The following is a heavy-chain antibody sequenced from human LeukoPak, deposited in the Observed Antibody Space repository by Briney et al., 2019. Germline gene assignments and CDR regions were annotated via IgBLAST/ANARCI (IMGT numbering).Heavy chain of an antibody. CDR2: IYHSGST. CDR1: GFTFSSYE. J-gene: IGHJ4*02. V-gene: IGHV4-38-2*01. Sequence: LSCAASGFTFSSYEMNWVRQPPGKGLEWIGSIYHSGSTYYNPSLKSRVTISVDTSKNQFSLKLSSMTAADTALYYCARGRRDGYMLLWEDYWGQGTLVTVSS. D-gene: IGHD5-24*01. CDR3: ARGRRDGYMLLWEDY.